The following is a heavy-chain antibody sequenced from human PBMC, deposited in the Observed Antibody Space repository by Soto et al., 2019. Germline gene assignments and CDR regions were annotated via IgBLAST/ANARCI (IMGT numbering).Heavy chain of an antibody. V-gene: IGHV3-21*01. J-gene: IGHJ4*02. D-gene: IGHD3-22*01. CDR2: ISSSSSYI. Sequence: EVQLVESGGGLVKPGGSLRLSCAASGFTFSSYSMNWVRQAPGKGLEWVSSISSSSSYIYYADSVKGRFTISRDNAKNSLYLQMNSLRAEDTAVYYCAPAPAWFFDYWGQGTLVTVSS. CDR1: GFTFSSYS. CDR3: APAPAWFFDY.